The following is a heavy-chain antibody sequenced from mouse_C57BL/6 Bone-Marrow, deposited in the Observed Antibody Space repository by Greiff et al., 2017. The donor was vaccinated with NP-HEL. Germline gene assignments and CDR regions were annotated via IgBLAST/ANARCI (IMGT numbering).Heavy chain of an antibody. CDR1: GYTFTSYW. CDR2: IDPSDSYT. Sequence: QVQLQQPGAELVRPGTSVKLSCKASGYTFTSYWMHWVKQRPGQGLEWIGVIDPSDSYTNYNQKFKGKATLTVDTSSSTAYMQLSSLTSEDSAVYYCARDDGYYDGYFDVWGTGTTVTVSS. V-gene: IGHV1-59*01. D-gene: IGHD2-3*01. CDR3: ARDDGYYDGYFDV. J-gene: IGHJ1*03.